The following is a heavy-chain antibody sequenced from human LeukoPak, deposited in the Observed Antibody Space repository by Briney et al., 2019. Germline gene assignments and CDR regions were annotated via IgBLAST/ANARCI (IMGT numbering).Heavy chain of an antibody. Sequence: SGGSLRLSCAASEFTFTSYELNWVRQAPGKGLEWVSYISSSGNTISYADSVKGRFTISRDNSKNTLYLQMNSLRAEDTAVYYCARSDYGDYYYFDYWGQGTLVTVSS. J-gene: IGHJ4*02. V-gene: IGHV3-48*03. CDR1: EFTFTSYE. CDR2: ISSSGNTI. D-gene: IGHD4-17*01. CDR3: ARSDYGDYYYFDY.